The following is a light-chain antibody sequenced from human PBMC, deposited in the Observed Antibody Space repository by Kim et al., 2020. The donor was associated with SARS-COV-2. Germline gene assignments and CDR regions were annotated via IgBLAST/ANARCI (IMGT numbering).Light chain of an antibody. J-gene: IGKJ1*01. CDR1: QSISNY. Sequence: DIQMTQSPSSLSASVGDRVTITCRASQSISNYLNWYQQKPGKAPKLLIYAVSSLHSGVPSRFSGSGSGTAFTLTISSLQPEDFATYYCQQSYSAPRTFGQGTRVDIK. CDR2: AVS. V-gene: IGKV1-39*01. CDR3: QQSYSAPRT.